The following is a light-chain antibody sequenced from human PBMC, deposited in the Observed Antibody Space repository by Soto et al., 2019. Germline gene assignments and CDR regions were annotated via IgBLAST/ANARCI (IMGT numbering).Light chain of an antibody. Sequence: QSALTQPASVSGSPGQSITDSCTGTSSDVGSYNLVSWYQQHPGKAPKLMIYEGSKRPSGVSNRFSGSKSGNTASLTISGLQAEDEADYYCCSYADSSTYVVFGGATKLTVL. CDR3: CSYADSSTYVV. J-gene: IGLJ2*01. CDR2: EGS. CDR1: SSDVGSYNL. V-gene: IGLV2-23*01.